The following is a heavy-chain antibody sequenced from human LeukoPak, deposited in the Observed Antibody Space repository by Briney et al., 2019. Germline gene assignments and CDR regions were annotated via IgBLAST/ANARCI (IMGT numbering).Heavy chain of an antibody. CDR1: GYTFTGYY. CDR2: INPNSGGT. V-gene: IGHV1-2*02. J-gene: IGHJ4*02. Sequence: ASVKVSCKASGYTFTGYYMHWVRQAPGQGLEWMGWINPNSGGTNYAQKFQGRVTMTRDTSISTAYMELSRLRSDDTAVYYCARDDFSLIAVAGPSFDYWGQGTLVTVSS. CDR3: ARDDFSLIAVAGPSFDY. D-gene: IGHD6-19*01.